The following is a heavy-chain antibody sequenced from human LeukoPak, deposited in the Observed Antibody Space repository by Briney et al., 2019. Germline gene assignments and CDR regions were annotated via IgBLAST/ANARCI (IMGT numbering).Heavy chain of an antibody. D-gene: IGHD6-6*01. CDR3: ARGRPAHYFDS. CDR1: GFTVSSTY. CDR2: IYSGGYT. J-gene: IGHJ4*02. V-gene: IGHV3-66*01. Sequence: GASLGLSCAASGFTVSSTYLTWVRQAPGKGLEWLSVIYSGGYTYYADSVKGRFFISRDISENMVYLQMNSLSVEDTAVYFCARGRPAHYFDSWGPGTLVTVS.